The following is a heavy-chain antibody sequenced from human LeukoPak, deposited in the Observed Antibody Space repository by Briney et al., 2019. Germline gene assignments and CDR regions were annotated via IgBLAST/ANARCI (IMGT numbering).Heavy chain of an antibody. J-gene: IGHJ4*02. CDR3: ARDNPPDY. V-gene: IGHV3-7*03. CDR1: GYIFSTYA. Sequence: GSCLRLSCAASGYIFSTYANHWVREAPGKGLEWVANIKQDGSEKSYVESVRGRFTISRDNAKNSLYLQLNSLRAEDTALYYCARDNPPDYWGQGTLVTVSS. CDR2: IKQDGSEK.